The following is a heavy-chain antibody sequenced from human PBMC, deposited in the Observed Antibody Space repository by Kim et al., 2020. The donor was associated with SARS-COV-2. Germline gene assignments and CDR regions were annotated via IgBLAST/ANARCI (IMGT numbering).Heavy chain of an antibody. Sequence: GGSLRLSCAASGFTFSSYGMHWVRQAPGKGLEWVAVISYDGSNKYYADSVKGRFTISRDNSKNTLYLQMNSLRAEDTAVYYCAKDRGGGSCCSSDYWGQG. CDR2: ISYDGSNK. V-gene: IGHV3-30*18. CDR1: GFTFSSYG. J-gene: IGHJ4*02. D-gene: IGHD2-15*01. CDR3: AKDRGGGSCCSSDY.